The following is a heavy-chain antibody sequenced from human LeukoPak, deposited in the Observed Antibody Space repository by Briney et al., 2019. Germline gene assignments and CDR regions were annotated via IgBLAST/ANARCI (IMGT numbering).Heavy chain of an antibody. CDR2: INHSGST. Sequence: PSETLSLTCAVYGGSFSGYYWSWIRQPPGKGLEWIGEINHSGSTNYNPSLKSRVTISVDTSKNQFSLKLSSVTAADTAVYYCARQTSVLSYFDYWGQGTLVTVSS. CDR3: ARQTSVLSYFDY. J-gene: IGHJ4*02. V-gene: IGHV4-34*01. CDR1: GGSFSGYY.